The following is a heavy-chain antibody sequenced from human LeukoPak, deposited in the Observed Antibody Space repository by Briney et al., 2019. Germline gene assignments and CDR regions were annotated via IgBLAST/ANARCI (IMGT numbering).Heavy chain of an antibody. CDR2: ISYDGSNK. D-gene: IGHD4-17*01. CDR1: GFTFSSYG. V-gene: IGHV3-30*18. J-gene: IGHJ4*02. Sequence: GGSLRLSCAPSGFTFSSYGMHWVRKAPGKGLEWGAVISYDGSNKYYADSVKGRFTISRDNSKNTLYLQINSLRAEDTAVYYCAKDSGGYGDSLHFDYWGQGTLVTVSS. CDR3: AKDSGGYGDSLHFDY.